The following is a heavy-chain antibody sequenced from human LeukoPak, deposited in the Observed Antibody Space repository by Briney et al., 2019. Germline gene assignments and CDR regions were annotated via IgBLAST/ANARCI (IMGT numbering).Heavy chain of an antibody. D-gene: IGHD1-26*01. CDR2: ISAYNGNT. V-gene: IGHV1-18*01. CDR1: GYTFTSYG. J-gene: IGHJ4*02. Sequence: ASVKVSCKASGYTFTSYGISWVRQAPGQGLEWIGWISAYNGNTDYAQKRQGRVTMTTDTSTSTAYMGLRSLRSDDTAVYYCARDSGSYSVDYWGQGTLVTVSS. CDR3: ARDSGSYSVDY.